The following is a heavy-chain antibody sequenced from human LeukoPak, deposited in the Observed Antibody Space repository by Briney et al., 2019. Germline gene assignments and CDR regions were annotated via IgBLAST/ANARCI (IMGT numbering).Heavy chain of an antibody. CDR3: ARGLWDSSSWTTFPNFDY. CDR2: ISAYNGNT. Sequence: ASVKVSCKASGFTFTSSAMQWVRQAPGQGLEWMGWISAYNGNTNYAQKLQGRVTMTTDTSTSTAYMELRSLRSDDTAVYYCARGLWDSSSWTTFPNFDYWGQGTLVTVSS. J-gene: IGHJ4*02. D-gene: IGHD6-13*01. CDR1: GFTFTSSA. V-gene: IGHV1-18*01.